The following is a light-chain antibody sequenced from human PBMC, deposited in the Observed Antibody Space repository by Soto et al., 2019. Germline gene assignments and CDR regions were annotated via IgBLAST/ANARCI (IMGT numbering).Light chain of an antibody. J-gene: IGLJ2*01. CDR1: SSNIGSNT. Sequence: QSVLTQAPSASGTPGQRVTISCSGSSSNIGSNTVSWYQQVPGTAPKLLIYSNDQRPSGVPDRFSGSKSGTSASLAIGGLQSEGEADYYCAAWDGSLNGWVFGGGTKVTVL. V-gene: IGLV1-44*01. CDR3: AAWDGSLNGWV. CDR2: SND.